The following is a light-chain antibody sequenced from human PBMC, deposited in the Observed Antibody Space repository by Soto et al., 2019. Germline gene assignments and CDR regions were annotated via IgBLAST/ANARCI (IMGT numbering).Light chain of an antibody. CDR2: EVS. J-gene: IGLJ2*01. Sequence: QSALTQPPCASGSPGQSVTISCTGTSSDVGVYNYVSWYQQHPGKAPKLMIYEVSKRPSGVPDRFSGSKSGNTASLTVSGLQAEDEADYYCSSFAGNNNLVFGGGTKLTVL. V-gene: IGLV2-8*01. CDR1: SSDVGVYNY. CDR3: SSFAGNNNLV.